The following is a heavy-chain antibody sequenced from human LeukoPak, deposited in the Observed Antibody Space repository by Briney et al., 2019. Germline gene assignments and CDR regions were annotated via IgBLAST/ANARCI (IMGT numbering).Heavy chain of an antibody. Sequence: QPGRSLRLSCAASGFTFSSYAMHWVRQAPGKGLEWVAVISYDGSNKYYADSVKGRFTISRDNSKNTLYLQMNSLRAEDTAVYYCAKDDYGDYAENYWGQGTPVTVSS. CDR1: GFTFSSYA. CDR2: ISYDGSNK. V-gene: IGHV3-30-3*01. CDR3: AKDDYGDYAENY. J-gene: IGHJ4*02. D-gene: IGHD4-17*01.